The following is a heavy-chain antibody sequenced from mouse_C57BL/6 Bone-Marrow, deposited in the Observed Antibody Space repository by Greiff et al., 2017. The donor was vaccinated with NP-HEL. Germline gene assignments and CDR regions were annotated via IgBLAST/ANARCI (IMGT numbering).Heavy chain of an antibody. J-gene: IGHJ2*01. D-gene: IGHD3-2*02. CDR1: GFTFSDYY. CDR3: ARGTAQAFFDY. Sequence: EVMLVESGGGLVQPGGSLKLSCAASGFTFSDYYMYWVRQTPEKRLEWVAYISNGGGSTYYPDTVKGRFTISRDNAKNTLYLQMSRLKSEDTAMYYCARGTAQAFFDYWGQGTTLTVSS. CDR2: ISNGGGST. V-gene: IGHV5-12*01.